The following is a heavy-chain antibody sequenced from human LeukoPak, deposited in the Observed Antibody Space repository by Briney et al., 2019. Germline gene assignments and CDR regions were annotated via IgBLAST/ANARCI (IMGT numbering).Heavy chain of an antibody. CDR1: GGSMNIYY. CDR2: ISYSGTT. J-gene: IGHJ4*02. D-gene: IGHD5-18*01. V-gene: IGHV4-59*08. Sequence: SETLSLTCTVAGGSMNIYYWSWIRQPPGKGLEWIGFISYSGTTTYNPSLKSRLTISVDTSKSQFYLKVSSVTAADTAVYYCASIDRGAYGYADYRGQGTLVTVSS. CDR3: ASIDRGAYGYADY.